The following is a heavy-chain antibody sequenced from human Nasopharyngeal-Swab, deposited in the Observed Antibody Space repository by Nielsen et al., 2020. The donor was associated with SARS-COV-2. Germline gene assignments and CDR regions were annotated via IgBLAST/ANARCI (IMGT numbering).Heavy chain of an antibody. V-gene: IGHV3-66*01. D-gene: IGHD3-10*01. CDR1: GFTFSSYV. CDR3: ARGSSVHAFDV. J-gene: IGHJ3*01. Sequence: GESLKISCAASGFTFSSYVMSWVRQAPGKGLEWVSVIYSGGTTYYADSVKGRFTVSRDNSKNTLFLEMDSLRVEDTAVYYCARGSSVHAFDVWGQGTEVTVSS. CDR2: IYSGGTT.